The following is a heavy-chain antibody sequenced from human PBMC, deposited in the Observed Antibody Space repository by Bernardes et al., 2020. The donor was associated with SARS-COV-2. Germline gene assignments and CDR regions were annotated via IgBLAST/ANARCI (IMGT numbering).Heavy chain of an antibody. V-gene: IGHV3-43*02. Sequence: GGSLQLSCAASGFTFADYAMNWVRQAPGTGLEWVSVISGNGSTTYYRDSLKGRFTIFRDNSNNSLYLQMNSLRTEDSGLYYCAKDIAPSLVGTTGNNAFDIWGQGRMV. CDR2: ISGNGSTT. CDR3: AKDIAPSLVGTTGNNAFDI. CDR1: GFTFADYA. D-gene: IGHD1-26*01. J-gene: IGHJ3*02.